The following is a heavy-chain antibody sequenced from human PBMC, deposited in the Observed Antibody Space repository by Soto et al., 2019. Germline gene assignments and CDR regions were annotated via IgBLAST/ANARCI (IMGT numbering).Heavy chain of an antibody. CDR1: GFTFTSYA. D-gene: IGHD6-19*01. CDR2: ISSYGADT. Sequence: VGSLRLSCSASGFTFTSYAMHWVRQAPGKGLEFVSAISSYGADTYYAGSVKGRFAISRDNSKNTLYLQMSSLRAEDTALYYCVKEGYMRSDWYGQFDYWGQGALVTVSS. CDR3: VKEGYMRSDWYGQFDY. V-gene: IGHV3-64D*06. J-gene: IGHJ4*02.